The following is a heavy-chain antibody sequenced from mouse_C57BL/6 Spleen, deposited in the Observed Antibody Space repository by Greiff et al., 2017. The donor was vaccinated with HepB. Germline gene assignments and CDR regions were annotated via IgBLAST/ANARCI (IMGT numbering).Heavy chain of an antibody. V-gene: IGHV14-3*01. J-gene: IGHJ1*03. CDR3: AREPLTTVVATDWYFDV. D-gene: IGHD1-1*01. CDR2: IDPANGNT. Sequence: VQLQQSVAELVRPGASLKLSCTASGFNIKNTYMHWVKQRPEQGLEWIGRIDPANGNTKYAPKFQGKATITADTSSNTAYLQLSSLTSEDTAIYYCAREPLTTVVATDWYFDVWGTGTTVTVSS. CDR1: GFNIKNTY.